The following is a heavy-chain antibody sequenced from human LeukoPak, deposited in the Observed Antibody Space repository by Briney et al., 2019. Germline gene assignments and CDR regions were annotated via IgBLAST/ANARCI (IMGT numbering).Heavy chain of an antibody. CDR1: GFTFSNYA. CDR2: IWYDRGDK. D-gene: IGHD6-19*01. Sequence: GGSLRLSCAASGFTFSNYAMHWVRQAPGKGLEWVAVIWYDRGDKYYADAVKGRFTISRDDSKNTLYLQIKSLRAEDTAVYYCARDKWGNGWTGSIDNWGQGTLDTVSA. V-gene: IGHV3-33*01. J-gene: IGHJ4*02. CDR3: ARDKWGNGWTGSIDN.